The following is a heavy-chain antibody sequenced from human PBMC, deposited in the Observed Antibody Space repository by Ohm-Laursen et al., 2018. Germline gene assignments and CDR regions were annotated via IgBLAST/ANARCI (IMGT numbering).Heavy chain of an antibody. D-gene: IGHD3-22*01. J-gene: IGHJ4*02. Sequence: SLRLSCAASGFTFSDYYMSWIRQAPGKGLEWVSYISSSGTTIYYADSVKGRFTISRDNARNSLYLQMNSLRAEDTAVYYCARDPVFYSDSGDFDCWGQGTLVTVSS. CDR2: ISSSGTTI. CDR3: ARDPVFYSDSGDFDC. V-gene: IGHV3-11*01. CDR1: GFTFSDYY.